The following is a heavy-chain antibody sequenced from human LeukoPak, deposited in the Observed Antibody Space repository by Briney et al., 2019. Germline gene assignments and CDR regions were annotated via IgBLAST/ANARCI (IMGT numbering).Heavy chain of an antibody. CDR3: ARENAAIYDILTGYQYNWFDP. CDR2: IYYSGST. V-gene: IGHV4-59*01. Sequence: SETLSLTCTVSGGSTSSYYWSWIRQPPGKGLEWIGYIYYSGSTNYNPSLKSRVTISVDTSKNQFSLKLSSLTAADTAVYYCARENAAIYDILTGYQYNWFDPWGKGTLVTVSS. J-gene: IGHJ5*02. CDR1: GGSTSSYY. D-gene: IGHD3-9*01.